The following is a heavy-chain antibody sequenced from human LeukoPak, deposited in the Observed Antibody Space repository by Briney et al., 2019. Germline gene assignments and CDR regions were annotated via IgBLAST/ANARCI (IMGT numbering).Heavy chain of an antibody. Sequence: ETLSLTCAVSGGSTSSHYWSWIRQPPGKGLEWIGYISYSGGANYNPSLKSRVTISVDTSKNQFSLKLSSVTAADTAVYYCAREPAPAYDYYYYMDVWGKGTTVTVSS. CDR3: AREPAPAYDYYYYMDV. D-gene: IGHD1-14*01. CDR2: ISYSGGA. CDR1: GGSTSSHY. V-gene: IGHV4-59*11. J-gene: IGHJ6*03.